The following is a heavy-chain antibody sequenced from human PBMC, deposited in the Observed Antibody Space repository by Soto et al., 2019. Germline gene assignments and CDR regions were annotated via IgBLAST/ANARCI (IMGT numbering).Heavy chain of an antibody. CDR1: GGSISSYY. D-gene: IGHD3-3*01. Sequence: PSETLSLTCTVSGGSISSYYWSWIRQPPGKGLEWIGYIYYSGSTNYNPSLKSRVTISVDTSKNQFSLKLSSVTAADTAVFYCARGRLGFWSGYYLGQFDPWGQGTLVTVSS. J-gene: IGHJ5*02. V-gene: IGHV4-59*01. CDR3: ARGRLGFWSGYYLGQFDP. CDR2: IYYSGST.